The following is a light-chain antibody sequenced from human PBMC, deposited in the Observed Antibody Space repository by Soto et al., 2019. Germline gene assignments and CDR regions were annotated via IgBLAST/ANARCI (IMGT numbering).Light chain of an antibody. CDR2: SSN. J-gene: IGLJ3*02. CDR1: NSNIGINT. Sequence: QSVLTQPPSASGTPGQRVTISCSGSNSNIGINTVNWYQQLPGTAPKLLLYSSNQRPSGVPDRFSGSKSGTSASLAISGLQSEDEADYYCAAWDDSLNAWVFGGGTKVTVL. V-gene: IGLV1-44*01. CDR3: AAWDDSLNAWV.